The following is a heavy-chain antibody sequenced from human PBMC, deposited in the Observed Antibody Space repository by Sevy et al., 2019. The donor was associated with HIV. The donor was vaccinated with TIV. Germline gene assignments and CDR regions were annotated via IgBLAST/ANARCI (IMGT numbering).Heavy chain of an antibody. Sequence: ASVKVSCKASGYTFSSYGISWVRQAAGQELEWMGWIGAYNGNRKYAQNLQDRVTMTTDTSTSTAYMELRSLRSDDTAVYFCAILSTARGKSNWFDPWGQGTLVTVSS. CDR1: GYTFSSYG. CDR2: IGAYNGNR. D-gene: IGHD3-10*01. CDR3: AILSTARGKSNWFDP. J-gene: IGHJ5*02. V-gene: IGHV1-18*01.